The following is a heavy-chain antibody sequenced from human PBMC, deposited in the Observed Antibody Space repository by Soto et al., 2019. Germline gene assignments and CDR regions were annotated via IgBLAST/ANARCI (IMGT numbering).Heavy chain of an antibody. CDR3: ARVRSGGSGYFDY. Sequence: EVQLVESGGGLVKRGGSLRLSCAASGFTFSIYTMTWVRQAPGKGLEWISSISDISSHIYYSDSVKGRFTVSRDNAKKSLYLEVSSLRAEDTAVYYCARVRSGGSGYFDYWGQGTLVTVSS. CDR2: ISDISSHI. D-gene: IGHD2-15*01. J-gene: IGHJ4*02. V-gene: IGHV3-21*01. CDR1: GFTFSIYT.